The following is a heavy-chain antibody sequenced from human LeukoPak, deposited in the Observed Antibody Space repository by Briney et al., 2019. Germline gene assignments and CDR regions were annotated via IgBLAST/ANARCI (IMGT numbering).Heavy chain of an antibody. Sequence: GGSLRLSCAASGFTFSSYGMHWVRQAPGKGLEGVAVISYDGSNKYYADSVKGRFTISRDNSKNTLYLQMNSLRAEDTAVYYCAKDNVVVVTAIMYYWGQGTLVTVSS. D-gene: IGHD2-21*02. CDR3: AKDNVVVVTAIMYY. V-gene: IGHV3-30*18. CDR2: ISYDGSNK. J-gene: IGHJ4*02. CDR1: GFTFSSYG.